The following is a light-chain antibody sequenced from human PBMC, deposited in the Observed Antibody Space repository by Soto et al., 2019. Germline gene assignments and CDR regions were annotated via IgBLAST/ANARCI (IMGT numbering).Light chain of an antibody. V-gene: IGKV1-13*02. CDR1: QDIRGA. CDR2: DVS. CDR3: QQLNIYPIT. J-gene: IGKJ5*01. Sequence: AIQVTQSPSSLSASVGDRVTITCRASQDIRGALAWYQQKPGKAPKLLIYDVSTVQSGVPSRFSGRGSGTEFTLTITSLPPEDFATYYCQQLNIYPITFGQGTRLDI.